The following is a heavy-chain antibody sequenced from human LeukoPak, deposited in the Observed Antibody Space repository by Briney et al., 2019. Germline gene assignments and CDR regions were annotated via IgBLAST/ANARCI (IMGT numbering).Heavy chain of an antibody. J-gene: IGHJ5*02. Sequence: GGSLRLSCAASGVTFISYAMSWVRQAPGKGLEWVSAISGSGGSTYYADSVKGRFTISRDNSKNTLYLQMNSLRAEDTAVYYCAKDRYCGSTSCSPNWFDPWGQGTLVTVSS. CDR2: ISGSGGST. V-gene: IGHV3-23*01. CDR3: AKDRYCGSTSCSPNWFDP. D-gene: IGHD2-2*01. CDR1: GVTFISYA.